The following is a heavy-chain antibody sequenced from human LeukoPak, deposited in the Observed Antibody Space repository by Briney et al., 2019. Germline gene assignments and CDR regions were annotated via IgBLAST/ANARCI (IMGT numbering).Heavy chain of an antibody. J-gene: IGHJ4*02. CDR3: ARGGYDFWSGAVDY. Sequence: ASVKVSCKASGYTFTSYDINWVRQAPGQGPEWMGWINPHSGNTGYAQKFQGRVTVTRNTSISTAYMELSSLRSEDTAVYYCARGGYDFWSGAVDYWGQGTLVTVSS. D-gene: IGHD3-3*01. V-gene: IGHV1-8*03. CDR1: GYTFTSYD. CDR2: INPHSGNT.